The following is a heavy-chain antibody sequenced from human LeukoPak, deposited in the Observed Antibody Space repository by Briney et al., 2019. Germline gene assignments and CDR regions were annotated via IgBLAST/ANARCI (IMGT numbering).Heavy chain of an antibody. V-gene: IGHV4-59*08. D-gene: IGHD3-22*01. J-gene: IGHJ4*02. CDR1: GGSISNYY. CDR2: IYYNRSP. Sequence: KPSETLSLTCTVSGGSISNYYWSWIRQPPGKGLEWIGYIYYNRSPNYNPSLRSRVTMLLDTSKNHLSLKLNSVTAADTAVYYCARHQVYYDTSGYYPVFAYWGQGTPVTVSS. CDR3: ARHQVYYDTSGYYPVFAY.